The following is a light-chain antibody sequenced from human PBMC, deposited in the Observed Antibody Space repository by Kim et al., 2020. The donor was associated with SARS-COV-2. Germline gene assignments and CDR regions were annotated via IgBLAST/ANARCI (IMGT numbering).Light chain of an antibody. CDR3: QHYGKSLVT. CDR2: AAS. V-gene: IGKV3-20*01. Sequence: SPGERAARACRASQSITASYLDWYLQKPGQAPRGLIHAASNRAPGIPDRFSGSGSGTDFTLTISGLEPEDFAVYYCQHYGKSLVTFGGGTKVEIK. CDR1: QSITASY. J-gene: IGKJ4*01.